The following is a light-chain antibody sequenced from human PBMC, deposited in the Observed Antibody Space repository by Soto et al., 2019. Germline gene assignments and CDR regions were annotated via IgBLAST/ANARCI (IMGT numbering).Light chain of an antibody. CDR1: SSDVGGYNY. Sequence: QSALTQPASVSGSPGQSITISCTGTSSDVGGYNYVSWYQQHPGKAPKLMIYDVSNRPSGVSNRFAGSKSGNTASLTISGLQADAEADYYCSSYTSSSTRVFGGGTKLTVL. CDR2: DVS. V-gene: IGLV2-14*01. CDR3: SSYTSSSTRV. J-gene: IGLJ2*01.